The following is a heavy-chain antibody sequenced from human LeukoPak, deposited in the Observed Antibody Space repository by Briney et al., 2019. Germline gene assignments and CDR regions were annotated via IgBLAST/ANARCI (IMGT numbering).Heavy chain of an antibody. CDR1: GFTFSSYG. D-gene: IGHD5-12*01. J-gene: IGHJ3*02. Sequence: GGSLRLSCAASGFTFSSYGMHWVRQAPGKGLEWVAVISYDGSNKYYADSVKGRFTISRDNSKNTLYLQMNSLRAEDTAVYYCAKDLKWLIRAFDIWGQGTMVTVSS. CDR3: AKDLKWLIRAFDI. CDR2: ISYDGSNK. V-gene: IGHV3-30*18.